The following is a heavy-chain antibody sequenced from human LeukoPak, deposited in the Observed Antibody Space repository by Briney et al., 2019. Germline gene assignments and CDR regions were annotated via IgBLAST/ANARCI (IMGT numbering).Heavy chain of an antibody. J-gene: IGHJ4*02. Sequence: SETLSLTCGVSNYYISSGSYWSWIRQPPGKGLEWIGSIYHTGSAYYSSSLQSRLTISVDTSKNQFSVKLSSVAAADTAVYYCARANDRGGTSPLDYWGQGTLVTVSS. D-gene: IGHD2-2*01. CDR3: ARANDRGGTSPLDY. CDR1: NYYISSGSY. CDR2: IYHTGSA. V-gene: IGHV4-38-2*01.